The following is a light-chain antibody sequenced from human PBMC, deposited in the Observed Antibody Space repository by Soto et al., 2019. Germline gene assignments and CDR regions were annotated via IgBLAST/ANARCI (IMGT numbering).Light chain of an antibody. V-gene: IGKV1-39*01. CDR3: QQSYSTPLT. J-gene: IGKJ4*01. CDR2: DAL. Sequence: DIQMTQSPSSLSASVGDRVTITCRASQSISSYLNWYQQKPGKAPKLLIYDALSLQSGVPSRFSGSGSGTDFTLTISSLQPEDFETYYCQQSYSTPLTLGGGTKVDIK. CDR1: QSISSY.